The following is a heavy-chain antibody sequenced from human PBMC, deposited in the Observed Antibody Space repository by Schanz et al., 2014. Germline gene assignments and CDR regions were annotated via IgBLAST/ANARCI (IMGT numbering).Heavy chain of an antibody. CDR3: AKSYDTSGYSGFDY. CDR1: GFTFSSYS. D-gene: IGHD3-22*01. Sequence: VQLVESGGGLVQPGGSLRLSCAASGFTFSSYSMNWVRQAPGKGLEWVAFIWYDGSNKYYADSVKGRFIIPRDNSKNTLYLQMNSLRTEDTAVYFCAKSYDTSGYSGFDYWGQGTLVTVSS. J-gene: IGHJ4*02. CDR2: IWYDGSNK. V-gene: IGHV3-30*02.